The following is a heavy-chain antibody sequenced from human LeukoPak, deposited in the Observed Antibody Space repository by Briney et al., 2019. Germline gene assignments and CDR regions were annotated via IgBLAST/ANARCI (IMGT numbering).Heavy chain of an antibody. J-gene: IGHJ3*02. CDR3: ARDGYCSGGSCSYNAFDI. Sequence: GSVKVSCKASGYTFTGYYMHWVRQAPGQGLEWMGWINPNSGGTNYAQKFQGRVTMTRDTPISTDYMELSRLRSDDTAVYYCARDGYCSGGSCSYNAFDIWGQGTMVTVSS. V-gene: IGHV1-2*02. CDR1: GYTFTGYY. CDR2: INPNSGGT. D-gene: IGHD2-15*01.